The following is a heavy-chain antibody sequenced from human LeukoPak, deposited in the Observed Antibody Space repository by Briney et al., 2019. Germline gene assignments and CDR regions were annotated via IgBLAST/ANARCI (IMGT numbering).Heavy chain of an antibody. Sequence: GGSLRLPCAASGLTFSSYEMLWVRQAPGKGLEWVSYISSSGSTIYYPDSVKGRFTISRDNAKNSLYLQMNSLRAEDTVVYYCARVDSYSSGWYLGGFDYWHQGTGVTVSS. D-gene: IGHD6-19*01. CDR2: ISSSGSTI. J-gene: IGHJ4*02. CDR3: ARVDSYSSGWYLGGFDY. CDR1: GLTFSSYE. V-gene: IGHV3-48*03.